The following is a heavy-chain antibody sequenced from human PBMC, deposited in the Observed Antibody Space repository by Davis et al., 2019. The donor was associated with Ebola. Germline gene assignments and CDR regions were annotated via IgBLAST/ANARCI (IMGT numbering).Heavy chain of an antibody. Sequence: PGGSLRLSCEASGVTFSSYAMSWVRQATGKGLEWVSANSGSGGSTYYADSVKGRFTISRDNSKNTLYLQMNSLSAEDTAVYYCANGIYYMDVWCKGTTVTVSS. CDR1: GVTFSSYA. CDR2: NSGSGGST. J-gene: IGHJ6*03. D-gene: IGHD1-26*01. CDR3: ANGIYYMDV. V-gene: IGHV3-23*01.